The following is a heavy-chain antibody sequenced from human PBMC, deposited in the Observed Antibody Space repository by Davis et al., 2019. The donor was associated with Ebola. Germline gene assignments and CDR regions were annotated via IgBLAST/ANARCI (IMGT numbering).Heavy chain of an antibody. J-gene: IGHJ5*02. CDR2: IDSDGSTT. CDR3: ARSYSSSSVGDWFDP. CDR1: GFTFSTYT. D-gene: IGHD6-6*01. V-gene: IGHV3-74*01. Sequence: HTGGSLRLSCAASGFTFSTYTMNWVRQAPGKGLVWVSRIDSDGSTTTYADSVEGRFTISRDNAKNTLYLQMSSLRVEDTALYYCARSYSSSSVGDWFDPWGQGTLVTVSS.